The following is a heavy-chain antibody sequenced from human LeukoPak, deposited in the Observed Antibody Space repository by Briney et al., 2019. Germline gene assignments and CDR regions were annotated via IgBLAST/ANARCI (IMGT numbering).Heavy chain of an antibody. D-gene: IGHD2-15*01. V-gene: IGHV3-21*01. CDR3: ARDADCSGGSCYSAYYYYGMDV. J-gene: IGHJ6*02. CDR2: ISSSSSYI. Sequence: GGSLRLSCAASGFTFSSYSMNWVRQAPGKGLEWVSSISSSSSYIYYADSVKGRFTISRDNAKNSLYLQMNSLRAEDTAVYYCARDADCSGGSCYSAYYYYGMDVWGQGTTVTVSS. CDR1: GFTFSSYS.